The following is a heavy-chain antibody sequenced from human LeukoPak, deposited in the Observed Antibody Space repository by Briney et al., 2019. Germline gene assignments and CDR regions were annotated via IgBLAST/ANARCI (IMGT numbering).Heavy chain of an antibody. V-gene: IGHV1-2*02. J-gene: IGHJ4*02. CDR3: ARDLGDTYGSVGDFDY. Sequence: ASVKVSCKASGYTFTGYYMRWVRQAPGQGLEWMGWINPDSGGTIYAQNFQGRVTMTRDTSISTAYMELSSLRSDDTAVYYCARDLGDTYGSVGDFDYWGQGTLVTVSS. CDR2: INPDSGGT. CDR1: GYTFTGYY. D-gene: IGHD3-10*01.